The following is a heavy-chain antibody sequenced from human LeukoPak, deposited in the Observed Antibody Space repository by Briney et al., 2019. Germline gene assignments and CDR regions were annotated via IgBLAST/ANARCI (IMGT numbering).Heavy chain of an antibody. CDR1: GFTFSNYV. D-gene: IGHD3-9*01. Sequence: GGXXRLSCAASGFTFSNYVMXXVRQAPGKGPXXXXXISGDAGDTYYADSXRGRFXXXRDNSRNTLSLQMNSLRAEDTAKYYCAKTTHYDIFTGLDYWGQGSLVTVSS. J-gene: IGHJ4*02. CDR3: AKTTHYDIFTGLDY. V-gene: IGHV3-23*01. CDR2: ISGDAGDT.